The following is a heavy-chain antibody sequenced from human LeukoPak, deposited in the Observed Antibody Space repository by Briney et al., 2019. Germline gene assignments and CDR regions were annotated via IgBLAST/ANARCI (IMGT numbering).Heavy chain of an antibody. CDR2: ISSSSSTI. CDR3: ARGVTVVPATSFDY. Sequence: GGSLRLSCAASGFTFSSYSMNWVRQAPGKGLEWVSYISSSSSTIYYADSVKGRFTISRDNAKNSLYLQMNSLRAEDTALYYCARGVTVVPATSFDYWGQGTLVTVSS. J-gene: IGHJ4*02. V-gene: IGHV3-48*04. CDR1: GFTFSSYS. D-gene: IGHD2-2*01.